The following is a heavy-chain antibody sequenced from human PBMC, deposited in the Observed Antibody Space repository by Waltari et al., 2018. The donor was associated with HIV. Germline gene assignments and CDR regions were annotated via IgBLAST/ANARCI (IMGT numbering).Heavy chain of an antibody. J-gene: IGHJ4*02. CDR3: ARDAALFD. CDR1: GFTFSSSW. V-gene: IGHV3-74*01. D-gene: IGHD3-10*02. Sequence: EVQLVESGGGLVQPGGSLRLSCAASGFTFSSSWMHWVRQAPGKGLVGVSRIKGDGSGTDDADSAKGRFTISRDNAKNTLYLQVNTLRAEDTAVYVCARDAALFDWGQGTLVTVSS. CDR2: IKGDGSGT.